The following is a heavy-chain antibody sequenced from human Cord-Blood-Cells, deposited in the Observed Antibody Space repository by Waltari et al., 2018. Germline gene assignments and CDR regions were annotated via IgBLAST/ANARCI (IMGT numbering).Heavy chain of an antibody. Sequence: QVQLVQSGAEVKKPGASVKVSCKASGYTFTSYGISWVRQAPGQGLEWMGWISAYNGNTNYAQKLQGRVTMTTNTSTSTAYMELRSLRSDDTAVYYCARDIVVVPAAILTPRGAFDIWGQGTMVTVSS. D-gene: IGHD2-2*01. CDR2: ISAYNGNT. CDR1: GYTFTSYG. V-gene: IGHV1-18*04. J-gene: IGHJ3*02. CDR3: ARDIVVVPAAILTPRGAFDI.